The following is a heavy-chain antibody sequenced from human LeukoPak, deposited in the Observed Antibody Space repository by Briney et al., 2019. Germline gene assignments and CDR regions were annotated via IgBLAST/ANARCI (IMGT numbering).Heavy chain of an antibody. J-gene: IGHJ3*02. CDR2: IYPGDSDT. V-gene: IGHV5-51*01. Sequence: GESLKISCKGSGYSFTSYWIGWVRQMPGKGLEWMGIIYPGDSDTRYSPSFQGQVTISADKSISTAYLQWSSLKASDTAVYYCARDQNSYGDYWSSIYPGAFDIWGQGTMVTVSS. CDR3: ARDQNSYGDYWSSIYPGAFDI. D-gene: IGHD4-17*01. CDR1: GYSFTSYW.